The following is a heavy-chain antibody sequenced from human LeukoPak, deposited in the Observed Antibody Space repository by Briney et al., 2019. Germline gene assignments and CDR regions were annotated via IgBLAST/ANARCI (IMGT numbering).Heavy chain of an antibody. J-gene: IGHJ1*01. D-gene: IGHD3-3*01. CDR3: ARRSSYSYFQH. CDR2: IYHSGST. Sequence: SQTLSLTCAVSGGSISRGGYSWSWIRQPPGKGLEWIGYIYHSGSTYYNPSLKSRVTISVDRSKNQFSLKLSSVTAADTAVYYCARRSSYSYFQHWGQGTLVTVSS. CDR1: GGSISRGGYS. V-gene: IGHV4-30-2*01.